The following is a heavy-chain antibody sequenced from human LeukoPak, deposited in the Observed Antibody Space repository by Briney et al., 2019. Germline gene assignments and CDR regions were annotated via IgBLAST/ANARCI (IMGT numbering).Heavy chain of an antibody. V-gene: IGHV3-21*01. CDR2: ISSSSSYI. CDR1: GFTFSSYS. J-gene: IGHJ4*02. CDR3: AREGSSGSFGDY. D-gene: IGHD6-19*01. Sequence: PGGSLRLSCAASGFTFSSYSMNWVRQAPGKGLEWVSSISSSSSYIYYADSVKGRFTISRDNAKNSLYLQMNSLRAEDTAVYYCAREGSSGSFGDYWGRGTLVTVSS.